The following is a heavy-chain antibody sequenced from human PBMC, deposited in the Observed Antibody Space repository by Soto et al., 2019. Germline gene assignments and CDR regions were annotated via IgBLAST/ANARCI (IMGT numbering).Heavy chain of an antibody. CDR1: GGHFSAYC. D-gene: IGHD2-2*01. CDR3: AGQYCSSTSCYVDY. CDR2: INNSGST. J-gene: IGHJ4*02. V-gene: IGHV4-34*01. Sequence: SETPSLSWAGCGGHFSAYCWSWIRQPPGKGLEGIGEINNSGSTNYNPSLKSRVTISVDTSKNQFSLKLSSVTAADTAVYYCAGQYCSSTSCYVDYWGQGTLVNVSS.